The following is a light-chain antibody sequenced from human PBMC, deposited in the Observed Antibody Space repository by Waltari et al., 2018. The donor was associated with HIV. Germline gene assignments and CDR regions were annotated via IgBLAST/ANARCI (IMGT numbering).Light chain of an antibody. V-gene: IGKV3-20*01. CDR3: HQCGTSPRT. CDR1: RSISSTF. J-gene: IGKJ2*01. CDR2: SAS. Sequence: EIVLTQSPGTLSLSPGESATLSCRVSRSISSTFLVWYQQKPGQPPRLLTYSASTRAAGVPSRSRPGGSGTDFTLTISGLEAEDFAVYYCHQCGTSPRTFGQGTRLEIK.